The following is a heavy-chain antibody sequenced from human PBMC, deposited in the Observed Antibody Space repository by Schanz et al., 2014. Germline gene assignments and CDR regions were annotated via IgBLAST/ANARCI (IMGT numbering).Heavy chain of an antibody. J-gene: IGHJ4*02. CDR1: GYTFTTYA. CDR3: ARDRRFFDRDDLYYFDS. CDR2: ISVYNHDK. Sequence: QVQLVQSGAEVKKPGASVRVSCKASGYTFTTYAMSWVRQAPGQGLAWVGWISVYNHDKEYDQKFQGRVTMTTDTSTSTAYMALTDLRSDDTAVYYCARDRRFFDRDDLYYFDSWGQGTLVTVSS. V-gene: IGHV1-18*01. D-gene: IGHD3-3*01.